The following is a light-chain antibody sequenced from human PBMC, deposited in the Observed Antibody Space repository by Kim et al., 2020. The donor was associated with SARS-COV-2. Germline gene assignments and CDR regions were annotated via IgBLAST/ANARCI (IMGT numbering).Light chain of an antibody. Sequence: QSALTQPPSASGSPGQSVTISCTGTSSDVGGYTYVSWYQQHPGTAPKLMIYEVSKRPSVVPDRFSGSKSGNTASLTVSGHQAEEEADYYCSSYAGINNSVVGGGTQLTVL. CDR3: SSYAGINNSV. CDR2: EVS. CDR1: SSDVGGYTY. V-gene: IGLV2-8*01. J-gene: IGLJ2*01.